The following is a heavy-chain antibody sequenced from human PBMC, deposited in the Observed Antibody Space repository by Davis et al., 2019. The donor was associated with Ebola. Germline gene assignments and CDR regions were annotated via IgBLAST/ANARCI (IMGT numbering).Heavy chain of an antibody. CDR2: VSHSERET. Sequence: PGGFLRLSCAASGFPFSNYAMHWVRQAPDKGLEWVAVVSHSERETFYADSVRGRFTISRDNSENTLYLQMNSLTADDTALYYCARAVFHEVLDYWGQGTPVTVSS. J-gene: IGHJ4*02. D-gene: IGHD3-3*01. CDR1: GFPFSNYA. CDR3: ARAVFHEVLDY. V-gene: IGHV3-30*04.